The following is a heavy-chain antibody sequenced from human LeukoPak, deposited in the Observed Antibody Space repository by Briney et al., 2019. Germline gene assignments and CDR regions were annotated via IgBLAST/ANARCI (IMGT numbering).Heavy chain of an antibody. V-gene: IGHV1-18*01. CDR3: ARGGAILRFLEWYLLGMDV. Sequence: ASVKVSCKASGYTFTSYGISWVRQAPGQGLEWMGWISAYNGNTNYAQKLQGRVTVTTDTSTSTAYMELRSLRSDDTAVYYCARGGAILRFLEWYLLGMDVWGQGTTVTVSS. CDR1: GYTFTSYG. J-gene: IGHJ6*02. D-gene: IGHD3-3*01. CDR2: ISAYNGNT.